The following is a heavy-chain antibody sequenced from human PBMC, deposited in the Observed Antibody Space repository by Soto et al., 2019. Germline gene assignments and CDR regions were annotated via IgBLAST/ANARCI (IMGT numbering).Heavy chain of an antibody. CDR1: RFSFSSYE. D-gene: IGHD5-18*01. CDR2: ISSGGTTI. J-gene: IGHJ6*02. Sequence: GGSLRLSCAASRFSFSSYEMHWVRQAPGKGLEWVSYISSGGTTIHYADSVKGRFTISRDNAKNSLYLQMNSLRAEDTAVYYCARSGYSYGYDYYYYGMDVWGQGTTVTV. V-gene: IGHV3-48*03. CDR3: ARSGYSYGYDYYYYGMDV.